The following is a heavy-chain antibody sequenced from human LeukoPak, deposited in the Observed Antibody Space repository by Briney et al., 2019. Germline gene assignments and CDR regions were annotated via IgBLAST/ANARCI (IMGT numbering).Heavy chain of an antibody. CDR3: ARWIVVVHDGGDWFDP. CDR2: IYYSGST. Sequence: PSETLSLTCTVSGGSISSGDYYWSWVRQPPGKGLEWIGYIYYSGSTYYNPSLKSRVTISVDTSKNQFSLKLSSVTAADTAVYYCARWIVVVHDGGDWFDPWGQGTLVTVSS. J-gene: IGHJ5*02. V-gene: IGHV4-30-4*01. CDR1: GGSISSGDYY. D-gene: IGHD3-22*01.